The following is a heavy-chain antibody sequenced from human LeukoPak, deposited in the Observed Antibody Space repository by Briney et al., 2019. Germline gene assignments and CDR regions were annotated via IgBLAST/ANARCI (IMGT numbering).Heavy chain of an antibody. CDR3: ARDTPEWFGEFFKAFDY. Sequence: ASVKVSCKAAGYTFTSYGISWVRQAPGQGLEWMGWISAYNGNTNYAQKLQGRVTMTTDTSTSTAYMELRSLRSDDTAVYYCARDTPEWFGEFFKAFDYWGQGTLVTVSS. D-gene: IGHD3-10*01. CDR1: GYTFTSYG. J-gene: IGHJ4*02. V-gene: IGHV1-18*01. CDR2: ISAYNGNT.